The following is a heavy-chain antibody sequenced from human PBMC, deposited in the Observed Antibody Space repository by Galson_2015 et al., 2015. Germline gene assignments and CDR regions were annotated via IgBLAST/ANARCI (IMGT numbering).Heavy chain of an antibody. D-gene: IGHD5-18*01. CDR2: IYYSGST. J-gene: IGHJ4*02. CDR3: ASYVDTAMVNPPDVFDY. CDR1: GYSFTSYW. Sequence: SGAEVKKPGESLKISCTGSGYSFTSYWMGWIRQPPGKGLEWIGSIYYSGSTYYNPSLKSRVTISVDTSKNQFSLKLSSVTAADTAVYYCASYVDTAMVNPPDVFDYWGQGTLVTVSS. V-gene: IGHV4-39*01.